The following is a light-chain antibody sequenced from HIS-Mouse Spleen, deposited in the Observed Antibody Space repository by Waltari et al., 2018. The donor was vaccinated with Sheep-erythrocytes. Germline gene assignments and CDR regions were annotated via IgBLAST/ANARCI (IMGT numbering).Light chain of an antibody. Sequence: QSVLTQPPSASGTPGQRVTIPCSGSSSNIGSNTVNWYQQLPGTAPKLLIYSNKQRPAGVPDRFSGYNAGTSASLAISGLQSEEEADYYCAAWDDSLNGVVFGGGTKLTVL. V-gene: IGLV1-44*01. CDR1: SSNIGSNT. J-gene: IGLJ2*01. CDR2: SNK. CDR3: AAWDDSLNGVV.